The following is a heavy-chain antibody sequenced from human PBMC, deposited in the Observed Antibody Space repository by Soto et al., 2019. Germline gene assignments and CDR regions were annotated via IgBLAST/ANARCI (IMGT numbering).Heavy chain of an antibody. D-gene: IGHD2-15*01. J-gene: IGHJ4*02. Sequence: GSLRLSCAASGFTFSSHWMSWVRQAPGKGLEWVANIKQDGTEKYHVDSVKGRFTISRDNAKNSLYLQMNSLRAEDTAVYYCARGVHCSGGSCYSGPLNDYWGQGTLVTVSS. CDR3: ARGVHCSGGSCYSGPLNDY. CDR1: GFTFSSHW. V-gene: IGHV3-7*03. CDR2: IKQDGTEK.